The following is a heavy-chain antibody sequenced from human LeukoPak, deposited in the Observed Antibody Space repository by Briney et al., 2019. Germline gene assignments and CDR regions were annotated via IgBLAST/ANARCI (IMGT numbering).Heavy chain of an antibody. CDR1: GGSISSYY. CDR2: IYYSGST. J-gene: IGHJ4*02. D-gene: IGHD2-2*02. Sequence: SETLSLTCTVSGGSISSYYWSWIRQPPGKGLEWIGYIYYSGSTNYNPSLKSRVTISVDTSKNQFSLKLSSVTAADTAVYYCARWSCSSTSCYTGVYYFDYWGQGTLVTVS. V-gene: IGHV4-59*08. CDR3: ARWSCSSTSCYTGVYYFDY.